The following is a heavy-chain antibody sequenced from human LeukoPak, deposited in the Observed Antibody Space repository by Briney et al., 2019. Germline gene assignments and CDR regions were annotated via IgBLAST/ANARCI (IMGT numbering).Heavy chain of an antibody. CDR3: ARSLISGSYYVDY. CDR1: GFTFSSYS. Sequence: PGGSLRLSCAASGFTFSSYSMNWVRQAPGKGLGWVSSISSSSSYIYYADSVKGRFTISRDNAKNSLYLQMNSLRAEDTAVYYCARSLISGSYYVDYWGQGTLVTVSS. CDR2: ISSSSSYI. J-gene: IGHJ4*02. V-gene: IGHV3-21*01. D-gene: IGHD1-26*01.